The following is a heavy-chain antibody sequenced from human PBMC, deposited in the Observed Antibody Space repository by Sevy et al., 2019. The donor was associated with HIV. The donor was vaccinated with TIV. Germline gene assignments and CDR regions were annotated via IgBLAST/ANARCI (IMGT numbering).Heavy chain of an antibody. CDR1: GFTFSSFA. Sequence: GGSLRLSCAASGFTFSSFAMHWVRQAPGKGLDWVTFISYDGTDNYYADSVKDRFTISRDNSKNTLDLQMNSLRPEDTAIYYCARDGVSSGWYRGYYFDNWGQGTLVTVSS. D-gene: IGHD6-19*01. CDR2: ISYDGTDN. V-gene: IGHV3-30*04. CDR3: ARDGVSSGWYRGYYFDN. J-gene: IGHJ4*02.